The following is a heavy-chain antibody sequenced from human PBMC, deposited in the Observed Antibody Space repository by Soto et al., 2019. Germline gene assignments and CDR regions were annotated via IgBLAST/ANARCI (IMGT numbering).Heavy chain of an antibody. V-gene: IGHV1-69*12. CDR3: GVFGSGNYYYGMDV. CDR2: IIPIFGTA. CDR1: GGTFSSYA. Sequence: QVQLVQSGAEVKKPGSSVKVSYKASGGTFSSYAINWVRQAPGQGLKWMGGIIPIFGTANYAQKFQGRVTITADESTSTAYMELSSLRSEDTAVYYCGVFGSGNYYYGMDVWGQGTTVTVSS. J-gene: IGHJ6*02. D-gene: IGHD6-6*01.